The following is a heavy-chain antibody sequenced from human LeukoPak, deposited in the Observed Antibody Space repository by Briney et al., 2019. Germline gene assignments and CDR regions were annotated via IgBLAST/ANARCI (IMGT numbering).Heavy chain of an antibody. J-gene: IGHJ3*02. D-gene: IGHD3-22*01. V-gene: IGHV4-39*01. CDR2: IYYSGST. Sequence: SETLSLTCTVSGGSISSSSYYWGWIRQPPGKGLEWIGSIYYSGSTYYNPSLKSRVTISVDTSKNQSSLKLSSVTAADTAVYYCARHVIAIVAFDIWGQGTMVTVSS. CDR3: ARHVIAIVAFDI. CDR1: GGSISSSSYY.